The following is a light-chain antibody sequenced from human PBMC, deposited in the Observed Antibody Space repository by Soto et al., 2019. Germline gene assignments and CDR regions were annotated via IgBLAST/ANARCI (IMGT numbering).Light chain of an antibody. J-gene: IGLJ2*01. Sequence: QSVLTQSPSASDSLGASVKLTCTLSSGHSSYAIAWHQKQPGKGPRYLMDLNNDGSHTKGDGIPDRFSGSSSGADRFLIISSLQSEDEADYYCQTWGTGFQFFGGGTKLTVL. CDR1: SGHSSYA. CDR3: QTWGTGFQF. CDR2: LNNDGSH. V-gene: IGLV4-69*01.